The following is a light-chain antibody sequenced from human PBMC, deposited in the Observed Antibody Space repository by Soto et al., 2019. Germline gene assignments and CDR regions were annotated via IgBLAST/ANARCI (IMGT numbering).Light chain of an antibody. J-gene: IGKJ1*01. CDR3: QHYTSYSEA. CDR2: KAS. V-gene: IGKV1-5*03. CDR1: QTISSW. Sequence: DVQIYHSASTLSREVEERGTSTSRSRQTISSWLAWYQQKPGKAPKLLIYKASTLKSGVPSRFSGSGSGTEFTLTISSLQPDDFAPYYCQHYTSYSEAFGQGTKVDI.